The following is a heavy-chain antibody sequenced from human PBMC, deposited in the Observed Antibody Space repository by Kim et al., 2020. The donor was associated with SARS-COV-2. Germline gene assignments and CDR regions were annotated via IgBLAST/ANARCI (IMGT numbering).Heavy chain of an antibody. D-gene: IGHD3-10*01. CDR2: FYNSGST. CDR1: GGSISSYY. CDR3: ARSIYGSGSPGI. Sequence: SETLSLTCTVSGGSISSYYCIWIRQPPGKGLEWIGYFYNSGSTNYNPSLKSRVTISVDTSKNQFSLKLSSVTAADTAVYYCARSIYGSGSPGIWGQGTMVTVSS. J-gene: IGHJ3*02. V-gene: IGHV4-59*01.